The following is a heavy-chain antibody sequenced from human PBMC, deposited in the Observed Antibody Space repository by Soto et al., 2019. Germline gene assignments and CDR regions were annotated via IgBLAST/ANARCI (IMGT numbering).Heavy chain of an antibody. Sequence: EGSLRLSCAASGFTFSSYGMHWVRQAPGKGLEWVAVIWYDGSNKYYADSVKGRFTISRDNSKNTLYLQMNSLRAEDTAVYYCARDHRREQHASVWFDPWGQGTLVTVSS. V-gene: IGHV3-33*01. J-gene: IGHJ5*02. CDR1: GFTFSSYG. D-gene: IGHD6-13*01. CDR2: IWYDGSNK. CDR3: ARDHRREQHASVWFDP.